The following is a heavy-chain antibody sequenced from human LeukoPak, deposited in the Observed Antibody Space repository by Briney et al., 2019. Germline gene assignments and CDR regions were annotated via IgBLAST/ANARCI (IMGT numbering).Heavy chain of an antibody. Sequence: GASVKVSCKASGYTFTSYGISWVRQAPGQGLEWMGWISAYNGNTNYAQKLQGRVTMTTDTSTSTAYMELRSLRSDDTAVYYCARNDVLLWFGELSSWGQGTLVTVSS. CDR1: GYTFTSYG. J-gene: IGHJ5*02. CDR2: ISAYNGNT. V-gene: IGHV1-18*01. D-gene: IGHD3-10*01. CDR3: ARNDVLLWFGELSS.